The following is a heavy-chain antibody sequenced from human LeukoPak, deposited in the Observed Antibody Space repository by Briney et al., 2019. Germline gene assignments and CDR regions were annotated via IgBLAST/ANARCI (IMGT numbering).Heavy chain of an antibody. D-gene: IGHD4-11*01. J-gene: IGHJ6*03. V-gene: IGHV3-23*01. CDR1: GFTFSSYA. CDR2: ITGSGDSA. CDR3: ARVMMGATVTTFHYYCMDV. Sequence: GGSLRLSCAASGFTFSSYAMSWVRQAPGKGLEWVSTITGSGDSADYADSVKGRFTISRDNAKNALYLQMNSLRAEDTAIYYCARVMMGATVTTFHYYCMDVWGVGTTVTVSS.